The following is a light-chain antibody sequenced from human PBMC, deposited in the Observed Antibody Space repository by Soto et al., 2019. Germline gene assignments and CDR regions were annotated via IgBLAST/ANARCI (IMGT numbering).Light chain of an antibody. CDR3: MQALQTPLT. Sequence: DIVMTQSPLSLPVTPGEPASISCRSSQSLLHSNGYNYFDWYLQKPGQSPQLLIYLGSNRASGVPDRFSGSGSGKDFTLKISRVEAEDVGVYYCMQALQTPLTFGQGTRLEIK. V-gene: IGKV2-28*01. CDR2: LGS. J-gene: IGKJ5*01. CDR1: QSLLHSNGYNY.